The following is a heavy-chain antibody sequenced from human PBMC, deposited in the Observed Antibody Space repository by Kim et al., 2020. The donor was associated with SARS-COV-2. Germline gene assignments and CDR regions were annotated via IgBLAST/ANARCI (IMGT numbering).Heavy chain of an antibody. J-gene: IGHJ4*02. CDR3: ARNYPMN. Sequence: SSSYISYADSVKGRFTISRDNAKNSLYLQMNSLRAEDTAVYYCARNYPMNWGQGTLVTVSS. D-gene: IGHD3-22*01. V-gene: IGHV3-21*01. CDR2: SSSYI.